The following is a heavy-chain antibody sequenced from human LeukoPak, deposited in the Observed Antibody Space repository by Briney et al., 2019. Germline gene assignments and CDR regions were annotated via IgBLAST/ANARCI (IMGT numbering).Heavy chain of an antibody. J-gene: IGHJ4*02. V-gene: IGHV3-30*18. Sequence: GRSLRLSCAASGFTFSSYGMHWVRQAPGKGLEWVAVISYDGSNKYYADSVKGRFTISRDNSKNTLYLQMNSLRAEDTAVYYCAKNHPLDNTAMDTGWIDDWGQGTLVTVSS. CDR3: AKNHPLDNTAMDTGWIDD. D-gene: IGHD5-18*01. CDR2: ISYDGSNK. CDR1: GFTFSSYG.